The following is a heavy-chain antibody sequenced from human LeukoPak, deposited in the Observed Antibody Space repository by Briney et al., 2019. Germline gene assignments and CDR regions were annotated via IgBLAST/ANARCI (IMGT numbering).Heavy chain of an antibody. Sequence: PGGSLRLSCAASGFTFSSYSMNWVRQAPGKGLGWVSSISSSSSYIYYADSVKGRFTISRDNAKNSLYLQMNSLRAEDTAVYYCAREYYYDSSGYYYASYYMDVWGKGTTVTVSS. CDR1: GFTFSSYS. CDR2: ISSSSSYI. D-gene: IGHD3-22*01. V-gene: IGHV3-21*01. CDR3: AREYYYDSSGYYYASYYMDV. J-gene: IGHJ6*03.